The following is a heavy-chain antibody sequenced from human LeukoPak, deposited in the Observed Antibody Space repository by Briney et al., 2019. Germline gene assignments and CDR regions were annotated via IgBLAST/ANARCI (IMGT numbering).Heavy chain of an antibody. CDR1: GGAFSDYY. CDR3: AREGSYSGSGSPPLDF. CDR2: INHSGTT. Sequence: PSETLSLTCAVYGGAFSDYYWSWIRQSPGKGLGWICEINHSGTTNYNPSLKSRLTMSVDPSKNQFSLKLTPATAADTAVYYCAREGSYSGSGSPPLDFWGQGTLVTVSS. V-gene: IGHV4-34*01. J-gene: IGHJ4*02. D-gene: IGHD3-10*01.